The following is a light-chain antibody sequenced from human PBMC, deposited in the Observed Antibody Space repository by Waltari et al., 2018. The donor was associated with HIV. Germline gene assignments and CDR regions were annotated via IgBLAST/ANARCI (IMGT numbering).Light chain of an antibody. CDR3: QVWDSSGDHWV. J-gene: IGLJ3*02. Sequence: SYVLTQPPSVSVAPGQTARITCGGNTIGGKSVHWYQQKSGQAPILVMYYDNDRPSGIPERFSGSNSGSTATLTISRVEAGDEADFYCQVWDSSGDHWVFGGGTKLTVL. CDR1: TIGGKS. CDR2: YDN. V-gene: IGLV3-21*04.